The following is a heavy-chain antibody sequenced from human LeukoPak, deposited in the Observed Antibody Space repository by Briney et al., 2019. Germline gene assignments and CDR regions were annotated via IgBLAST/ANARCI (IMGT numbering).Heavy chain of an antibody. D-gene: IGHD2-2*01. Sequence: ASVKVSCKASGGTFSSYAISWVRQAPGQGLEWMGRIIPILGIANYAQKFQGRVTITADKSTSTAYMELSSLRSEDTAVYYCARHQSYRSSTSCYAAFDYWGQGTLVTVSS. CDR3: ARHQSYRSSTSCYAAFDY. V-gene: IGHV1-69*04. CDR2: IIPILGIA. CDR1: GGTFSSYA. J-gene: IGHJ4*02.